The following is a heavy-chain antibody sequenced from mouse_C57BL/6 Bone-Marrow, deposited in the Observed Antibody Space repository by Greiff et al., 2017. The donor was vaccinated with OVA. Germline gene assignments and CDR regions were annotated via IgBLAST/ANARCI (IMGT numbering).Heavy chain of an antibody. J-gene: IGHJ3*01. V-gene: IGHV1-4*01. CDR2: INPSSGYT. CDR1: GYTFTSYS. CDR3: ARKDYGNYGGIAY. Sequence: QVQLQQSGAELARPGASVKMSCKASGYTFTSYSMHWVKQRPGQGLEWIGYINPSSGYTKYNQKFKDKATLTADKSSSTAYMQLSSLTSEDSAVYYWARKDYGNYGGIAYWGQGTLVTVSA. D-gene: IGHD2-1*01.